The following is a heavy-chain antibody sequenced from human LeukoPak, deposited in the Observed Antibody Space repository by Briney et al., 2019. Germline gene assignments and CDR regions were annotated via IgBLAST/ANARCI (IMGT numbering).Heavy chain of an antibody. CDR3: ARSVVVPAAPMYWFDP. V-gene: IGHV1-46*03. J-gene: IGHJ5*02. Sequence: ASVKVSCKASGYTFTSYYMHWVRQAPGQGLEWMGITNPSGGSTSYAQKFQGRVTMTRDTSTSTVYMELSSLRSEDTAVYYCARSVVVPAAPMYWFDPWGQGTLVTVSS. D-gene: IGHD2-2*01. CDR1: GYTFTSYY. CDR2: TNPSGGST.